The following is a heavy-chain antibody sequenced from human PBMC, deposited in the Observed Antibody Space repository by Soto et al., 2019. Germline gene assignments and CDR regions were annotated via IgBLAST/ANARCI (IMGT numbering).Heavy chain of an antibody. D-gene: IGHD5-18*01. CDR3: ARSLSQLWLRESLLVYYGMDV. J-gene: IGHJ6*02. V-gene: IGHV1-2*04. CDR1: GGTFSGYY. CDR2: INPNSGGT. Sequence: GASVKVSCKASGGTFSGYYMHWVRQAPGQGLEWMGWINPNSGGTNYAQKFQGWVTMTRDTSISTAYMELSRLRSDDTAVYYCARSLSQLWLRESLLVYYGMDVWGQGTTVTVSS.